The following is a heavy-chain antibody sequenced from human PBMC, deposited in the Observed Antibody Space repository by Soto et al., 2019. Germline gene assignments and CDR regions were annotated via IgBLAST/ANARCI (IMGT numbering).Heavy chain of an antibody. CDR3: ARGNDILTGYYPKGAYYYYGMDV. CDR1: GFTFSSYW. V-gene: IGHV3-7*01. Sequence: GGSLRLSCAASGFTFSSYWMSWVRQAPGKGLEWVANIKQDGSEKYYVDSVKGRFTISRDNAKNSLYLQMNSLRAEDTAVYYCARGNDILTGYYPKGAYYYYGMDVWGQGTTVTVSS. J-gene: IGHJ6*02. CDR2: IKQDGSEK. D-gene: IGHD3-9*01.